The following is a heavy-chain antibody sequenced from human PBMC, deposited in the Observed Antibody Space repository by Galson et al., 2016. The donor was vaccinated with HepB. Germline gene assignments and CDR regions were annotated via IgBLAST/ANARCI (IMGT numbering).Heavy chain of an antibody. Sequence: SLRLSCAASGFTFRSYAMHWVRQAPGKGLEWVAAILHAGNEENYAESVKGRFTISRDNSKNTLYLQINSLRAEDTAVYYCARDQVGVMGIFDYWGQGTLLTFSS. J-gene: IGHJ4*02. CDR1: GFTFRSYA. CDR3: ARDQVGVMGIFDY. V-gene: IGHV3-30-3*01. D-gene: IGHD3-16*01. CDR2: ILHAGNEE.